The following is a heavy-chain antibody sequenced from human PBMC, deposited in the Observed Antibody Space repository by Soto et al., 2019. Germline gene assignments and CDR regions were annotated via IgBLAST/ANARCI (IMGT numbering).Heavy chain of an antibody. D-gene: IGHD6-19*01. CDR1: GFTFSSYD. J-gene: IGHJ4*02. V-gene: IGHV3-33*01. Sequence: QVQLVESGGGVVQPGRSLRLSCAASGFTFSSYDMHWVRQAPGKGLEWVAVIWYDGSNKYYADSVKGRFTISRDSSKNTQYLQMNSLRAEDTAVYYCARAVAGRNIDYWGQGTLVTVSS. CDR3: ARAVAGRNIDY. CDR2: IWYDGSNK.